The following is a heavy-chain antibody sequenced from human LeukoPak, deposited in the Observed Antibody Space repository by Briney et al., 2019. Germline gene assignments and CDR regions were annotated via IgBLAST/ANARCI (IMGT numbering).Heavy chain of an antibody. CDR2: IYTSGST. Sequence: SETLSLTCTVSGGSISSYYWSWIRQPAGKGLEWIGRIYTSGSTNYNPSLKSRVTMSVDTSKNQFSLKLSSVTAADTAVYYCARDLHCSSTSCLYYYYMDVWGKGTTVTVSS. J-gene: IGHJ6*03. D-gene: IGHD2-2*01. CDR1: GGSISSYY. CDR3: ARDLHCSSTSCLYYYYMDV. V-gene: IGHV4-4*07.